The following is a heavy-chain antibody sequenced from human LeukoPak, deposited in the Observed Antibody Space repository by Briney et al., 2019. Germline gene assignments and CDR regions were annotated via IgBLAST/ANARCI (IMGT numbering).Heavy chain of an antibody. CDR1: GGTFSSYG. D-gene: IGHD5-24*01. V-gene: IGHV1-69*05. Sequence: ASVKVSCKASGGTFSSYGISWVRQAPGQGLEWMGGIIPIFGTANYARKFQGRVTITTDESTSTAYMELSSLRSEETAVYYCARARGYNPRSLDYWGQGTLVTVSS. CDR3: ARARGYNPRSLDY. J-gene: IGHJ4*02. CDR2: IIPIFGTA.